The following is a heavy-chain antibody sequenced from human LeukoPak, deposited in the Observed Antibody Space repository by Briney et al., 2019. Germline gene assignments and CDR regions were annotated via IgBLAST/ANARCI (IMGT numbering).Heavy chain of an antibody. J-gene: IGHJ6*03. CDR3: ARVLGGYCSSTSCYKDYYYYMDV. D-gene: IGHD2-2*02. V-gene: IGHV7-4-1*02. CDR1: GYTFTNYA. CDR2: INTNTGNP. Sequence: ASVKVSCKASGYTFTNYAMNWVRQAPGQGLEWMGWINTNTGNPTYAQGFTGRFVFSLDTSVSTAYLQISSLKAEDTAVYYCARVLGGYCSSTSCYKDYYYYMDVWGKGTTVTVSS.